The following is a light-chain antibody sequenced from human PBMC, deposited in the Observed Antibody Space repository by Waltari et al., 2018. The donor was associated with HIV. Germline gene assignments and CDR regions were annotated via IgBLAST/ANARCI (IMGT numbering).Light chain of an antibody. J-gene: IGLJ7*01. V-gene: IGLV3-25*03. CDR3: QSADSSGTYAV. CDR2: KDS. CDR1: ILQNKY. Sequence: SFGLPQPPPVPGPPGRPAGIPCLGVILQNKYAYWYQQKPGQAPVVVIYKDSERPSGIPERFSGSSSGTTVTLTISGVQAEDEADYYCQSADSSGTYAVFGGGTQLTVL.